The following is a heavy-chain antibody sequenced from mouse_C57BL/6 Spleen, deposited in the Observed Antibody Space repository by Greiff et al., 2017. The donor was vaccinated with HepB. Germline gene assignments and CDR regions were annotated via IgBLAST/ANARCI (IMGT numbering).Heavy chain of an antibody. CDR3: ASPGGSYERCAMDY. J-gene: IGHJ4*01. CDR2: IYPANGNT. V-gene: IGHV14-3*01. Sequence: VQLQQSVAELVRPGASVKLSCTASGFNFKNSYMHWVKQRPEQGLEWIGRIYPANGNTKYAPKFQGKATITADTSSNTAYLQLSSLTSEDTAIDSCASPGGSYERCAMDYWGQGTSVTVSS. CDR1: GFNFKNSY. D-gene: IGHD1-1*02.